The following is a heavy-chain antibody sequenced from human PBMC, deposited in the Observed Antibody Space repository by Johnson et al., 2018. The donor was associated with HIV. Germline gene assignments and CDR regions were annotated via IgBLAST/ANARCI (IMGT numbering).Heavy chain of an antibody. D-gene: IGHD2-2*01. V-gene: IGHV3-30-3*01. CDR2: ISYDGSNK. J-gene: IGHJ3*02. CDR1: GFTFSTYA. CDR3: VRYSAYHDAFDI. Sequence: QVQLVESGGGVAQPGRSLRLSCTASGFTFSTYAMHWVRQAPGKGLEWVAIISYDGSNKYYVDSVKGRFTISRDNSKNTLYLQMNSLRAEDTAVYYCVRYSAYHDAFDIWGQGTMVTVSS.